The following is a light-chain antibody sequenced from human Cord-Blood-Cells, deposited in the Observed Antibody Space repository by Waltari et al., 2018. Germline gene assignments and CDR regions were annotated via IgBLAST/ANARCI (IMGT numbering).Light chain of an antibody. V-gene: IGLV1-40*01. J-gene: IGLJ3*02. CDR3: QSYDSSLSGGV. CDR2: GNS. CDR1: SSNIGAGYD. Sequence: RVTISCTGSSSNIGAGYDVHWYQQLPGTAPKLLIYGNSNRPSGVPDRFSGSTSGTSASLAITGLQAEDEADYYCQSYDSSLSGGVFGGGTKLTVL.